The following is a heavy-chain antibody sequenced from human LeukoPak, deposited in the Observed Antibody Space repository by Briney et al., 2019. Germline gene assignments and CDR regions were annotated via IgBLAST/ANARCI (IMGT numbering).Heavy chain of an antibody. Sequence: SETLSLTCTVSGGSVSSGSYYWSWILQPPGNGLEWIGYIYYSGSTNYNPSLKSRVTISVDTSKNQFSLKLSSVTAADTAVYYCARVTHSSGWLRALYYYYGMDVWGQGTTVTVSS. CDR2: IYYSGST. D-gene: IGHD6-19*01. CDR3: ARVTHSSGWLRALYYYYGMDV. J-gene: IGHJ6*02. CDR1: GGSVSSGSYY. V-gene: IGHV4-61*01.